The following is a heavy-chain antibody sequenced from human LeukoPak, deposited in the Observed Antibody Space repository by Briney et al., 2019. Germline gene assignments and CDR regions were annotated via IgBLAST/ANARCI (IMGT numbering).Heavy chain of an antibody. Sequence: GGSLRLSCTASGFTFGDYAMSWFRQAPGEGLEWVGFIRSKPYGGTTENAASVKGRFTISRDESENSLLLQMNSLKTEDTAVYYCARGYNSFDSWGQGTLVTVSS. CDR2: IRSKPYGGTT. V-gene: IGHV3-49*03. CDR1: GFTFGDYA. D-gene: IGHD1-1*01. CDR3: ARGYNSFDS. J-gene: IGHJ4*02.